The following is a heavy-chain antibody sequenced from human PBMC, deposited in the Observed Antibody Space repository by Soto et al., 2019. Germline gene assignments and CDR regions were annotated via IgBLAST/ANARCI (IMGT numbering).Heavy chain of an antibody. CDR2: ISSSSSYI. J-gene: IGHJ5*02. D-gene: IGHD3-3*01. CDR3: ARDYPPVDDFWSGSQNWFDP. V-gene: IGHV3-21*01. Sequence: PGGSLRLSCAASGFTFSSYSMNWVRQAPWKGLEWVSSISSSSSYIYYADSVKGRFTISRDNAKNSLYLQMNSLRAEDTAVYYCARDYPPVDDFWSGSQNWFDPWGQGTLVTVSS. CDR1: GFTFSSYS.